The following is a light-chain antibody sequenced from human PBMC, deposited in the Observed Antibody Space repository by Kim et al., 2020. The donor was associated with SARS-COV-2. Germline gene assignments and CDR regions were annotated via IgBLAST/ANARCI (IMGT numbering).Light chain of an antibody. V-gene: IGKV4-1*01. CDR1: QSVLYSSNHQNY. J-gene: IGKJ2*01. Sequence: KATINCKSSQSVLYSSNHQNYLAWYQQKPGQPPKLLIYWASTREYGVPDRFSGSGSGTDFTLAISSLQAEDLAVYYCQQYYTTPYTFGQGTKLEI. CDR2: WAS. CDR3: QQYYTTPYT.